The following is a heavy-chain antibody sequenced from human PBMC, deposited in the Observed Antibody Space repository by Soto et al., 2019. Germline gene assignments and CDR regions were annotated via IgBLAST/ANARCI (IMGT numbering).Heavy chain of an antibody. J-gene: IGHJ4*02. CDR1: GFDFKTFG. Sequence: QGLLVESGGGVVQPGRALRLSCVASGFDFKTFGMHWVRQAPGKGLEWVAVIGFDGNNIHYSDSVRGRFSISRDNSENTVSLQMNSLRVEDTAIYYCVRTACVINNCSYRGVRWGQGTLVTVSS. V-gene: IGHV3-33*01. D-gene: IGHD1-20*01. CDR2: IGFDGNNI. CDR3: VRTACVINNCSYRGVR.